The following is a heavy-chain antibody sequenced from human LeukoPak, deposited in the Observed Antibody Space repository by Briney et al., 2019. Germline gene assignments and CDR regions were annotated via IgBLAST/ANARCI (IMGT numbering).Heavy chain of an antibody. CDR1: GFTVSSNY. CDR3: ARDKREDYYDSSGYYYVDAFDI. D-gene: IGHD3-22*01. V-gene: IGHV3-53*04. CDR2: IYSGGST. J-gene: IGHJ3*02. Sequence: GGSLRLSCAASGFTVSSNYMSWVRQAPGKGLEWVSVIYSGGSTYYADSVKGRFTISRHNSKNTLYLQMNSLRAEDTAVYYCARDKREDYYDSSGYYYVDAFDIWGQGTMVTVSS.